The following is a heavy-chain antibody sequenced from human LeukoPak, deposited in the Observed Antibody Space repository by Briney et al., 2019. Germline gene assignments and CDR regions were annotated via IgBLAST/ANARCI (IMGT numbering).Heavy chain of an antibody. CDR1: GFTFSSFA. CDR2: MSGSDGRT. Sequence: GGSLRLSCAASGFTFSSFAMSWVRQAPGKGLEWVSAMSGSDGRTYYADSVKGRFTISRDNSKNTLYLQMNSLRAEDTAVYYCAKGYDGSGSYPALDNWGQGTLVTVSS. V-gene: IGHV3-23*01. CDR3: AKGYDGSGSYPALDN. J-gene: IGHJ4*02. D-gene: IGHD3-10*01.